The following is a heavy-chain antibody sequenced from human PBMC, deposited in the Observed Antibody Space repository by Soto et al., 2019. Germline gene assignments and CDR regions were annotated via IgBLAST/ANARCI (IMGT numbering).Heavy chain of an antibody. CDR3: ARLHGYCISTSCYGYYGMDV. CDR2: ISYSGST. J-gene: IGHJ6*02. Sequence: SETLSLTCTVSGGSISSSSYYWGWIRQPPGKGLEWIGSISYSGSTYYNPSLKSRVTMSVDTSKNQFSLKLSSVTAADTAVYYCARLHGYCISTSCYGYYGMDVWGQGTTVS. D-gene: IGHD2-2*01. CDR1: GGSISSSSYY. V-gene: IGHV4-39*01.